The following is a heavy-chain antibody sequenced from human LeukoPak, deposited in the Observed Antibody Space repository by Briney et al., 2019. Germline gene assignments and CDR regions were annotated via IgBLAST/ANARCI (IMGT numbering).Heavy chain of an antibody. D-gene: IGHD2-2*02. CDR2: IRYDGSNK. CDR3: AKDLSQGDCSSTSCYTGY. V-gene: IGHV3-30*02. Sequence: GGYLRLYCAASGFTFSSYGMHWVRQAPGKGPEWVAFIRYDGSNKYYADSVKGRFTISRDNSKNTLYLQMNSLRAEDTAVYYCAKDLSQGDCSSTSCYTGYWGQGTLVTVSS. CDR1: GFTFSSYG. J-gene: IGHJ4*02.